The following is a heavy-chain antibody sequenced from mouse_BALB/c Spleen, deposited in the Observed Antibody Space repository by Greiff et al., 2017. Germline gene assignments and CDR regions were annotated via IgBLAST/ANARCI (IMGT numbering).Heavy chain of an antibody. Sequence: EVQLVESGGGLVQPGGSMKLSCVASGFTFSSYWMSWVRQSPEKGLEWVAEIRLKSDNYATHYAESVKGKFTISRDDSKSRLYLQMNSLRAEDTGIYYCTRGYDYGQAWFAYWGQGTLVTVSA. CDR1: GFTFSSYW. D-gene: IGHD2-4*01. CDR3: TRGYDYGQAWFAY. CDR2: IRLKSDNYAT. V-gene: IGHV6-6*02. J-gene: IGHJ3*01.